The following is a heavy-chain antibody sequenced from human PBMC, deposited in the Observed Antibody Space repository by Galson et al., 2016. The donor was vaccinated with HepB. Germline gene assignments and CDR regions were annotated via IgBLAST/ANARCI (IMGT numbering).Heavy chain of an antibody. D-gene: IGHD3-3*01. CDR1: GYTFRSYG. V-gene: IGHV1-18*04. Sequence: SVKVSCKVSGYTFRSYGISWVRQAPGQGLQWMGWVSGYNGNTNYAQKFQGSVTMTTDTSTNTAYMELRGLRFDDTAVYYCARISPLTIFGVVPHYYYYYMDVWGKGTAVTVSS. J-gene: IGHJ6*03. CDR2: VSGYNGNT. CDR3: ARISPLTIFGVVPHYYYYYMDV.